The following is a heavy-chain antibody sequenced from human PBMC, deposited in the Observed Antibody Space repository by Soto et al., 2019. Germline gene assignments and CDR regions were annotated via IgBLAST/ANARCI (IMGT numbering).Heavy chain of an antibody. CDR2: TYYRSKWYN. J-gene: IGHJ4*02. Sequence: PSQALSITCSSSGYSFSIKIAAWNWIRQSPSRGLEWLGRTYYRSKWYNDYAVSVKSRITINPDTSKNQFSLQLNSVTPEDTAMYYCARDPPDFHSAFDYWGQGTLVNVSS. CDR1: GYSFSIKIAA. CDR3: ARDPPDFHSAFDY. V-gene: IGHV6-1*01. D-gene: IGHD4-4*01.